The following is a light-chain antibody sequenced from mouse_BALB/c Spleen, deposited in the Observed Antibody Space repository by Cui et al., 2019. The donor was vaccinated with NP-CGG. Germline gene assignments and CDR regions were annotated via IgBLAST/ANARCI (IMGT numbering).Light chain of an antibody. Sequence: AVVTQESALTTSPGETVTLTCRSSSGVVTTYNYANWVQEKPDHLFTGLIGGTNNRAPGVPARFSGSLIGDKAALTITGAQTEDEAIYFCALWYSNHWVFGGGTKLTVL. CDR1: SGVVTTYNY. J-gene: IGLJ1*01. V-gene: IGLV1*01. CDR2: GTN. CDR3: ALWYSNHWV.